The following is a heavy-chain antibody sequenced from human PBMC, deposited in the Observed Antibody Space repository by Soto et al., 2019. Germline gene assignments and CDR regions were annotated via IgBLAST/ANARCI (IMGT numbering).Heavy chain of an antibody. J-gene: IGHJ6*02. Sequence: GGSLRLSCAASGFTFSSYGMHWVRQAPGKGLEWVAVIWYDGSNKYYADSVKGRFTISRDNSKNTLYLQMNSLRAEDTAVYYCARGRGVLRFLEWYSDYYYYYGMDVWGQGTTVIVSS. V-gene: IGHV3-33*01. D-gene: IGHD3-3*01. CDR1: GFTFSSYG. CDR3: ARGRGVLRFLEWYSDYYYYYGMDV. CDR2: IWYDGSNK.